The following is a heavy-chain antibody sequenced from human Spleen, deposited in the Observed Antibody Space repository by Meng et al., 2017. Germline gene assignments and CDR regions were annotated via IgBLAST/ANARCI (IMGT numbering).Heavy chain of an antibody. V-gene: IGHV3-43D*03. J-gene: IGHJ4*02. CDR3: AKEGALGSYWGGENYLHS. Sequence: GESLKISCAASGFSFDDFAMHWVRQAPGKGLEWVSLISWDGRSTYYADSVKGRFTISRDSSRKSLYLQMNSLRAEDTALYYCAKEGALGSYWGGENYLHSWGQGTLVTVSS. CDR2: ISWDGRST. D-gene: IGHD7-27*01. CDR1: GFSFDDFA.